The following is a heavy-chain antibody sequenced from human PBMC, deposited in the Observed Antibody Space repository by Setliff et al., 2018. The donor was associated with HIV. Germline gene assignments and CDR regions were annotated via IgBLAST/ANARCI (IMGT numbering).Heavy chain of an antibody. Sequence: RPGGSLRLSCAASGFTFDDYGMSWVRQAPGKGLEWVSGITWHGGNTGYADSVKGRFTISRDNAKKFLYLQMNSLRAEDTAVYYCAKDRGEVPTAFFDYWGQGTLVTVSS. J-gene: IGHJ4*02. D-gene: IGHD2-2*01. CDR2: ITWHGGNT. CDR1: GFTFDDYG. CDR3: AKDRGEVPTAFFDY. V-gene: IGHV3-20*04.